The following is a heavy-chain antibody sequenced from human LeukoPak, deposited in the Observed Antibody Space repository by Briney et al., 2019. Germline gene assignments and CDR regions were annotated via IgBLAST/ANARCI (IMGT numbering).Heavy chain of an antibody. D-gene: IGHD3-3*01. Sequence: ASVKVSCKASGYTFTSYAMNWVRQAPGQGLEWMGWINTNTGNPTYAQGFTGRFVFSLDTSVSTAYLQISSLKAEDTAVYYCAREVGITIFGVALNYYYYYMDVWGKGTTVTVSS. V-gene: IGHV7-4-1*02. CDR1: GYTFTSYA. CDR3: AREVGITIFGVALNYYYYYMDV. J-gene: IGHJ6*03. CDR2: INTNTGNP.